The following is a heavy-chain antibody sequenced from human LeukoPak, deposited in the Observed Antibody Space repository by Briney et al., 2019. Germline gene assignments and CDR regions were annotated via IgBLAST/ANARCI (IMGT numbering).Heavy chain of an antibody. V-gene: IGHV3-23*01. CDR1: GFTFSSYG. CDR2: ISGSGGST. Sequence: GGSLRLSCAASGFTFSSYGMSWVRQAPGKGLEWVSAISGSGGSTYYADSVKGRFTISRDNSKNTLYLQMNSLRAEDTAVYYCAKGRSYYYYYMDVWGKGTTVTVSS. CDR3: AKGRSYYYYYMDV. J-gene: IGHJ6*03.